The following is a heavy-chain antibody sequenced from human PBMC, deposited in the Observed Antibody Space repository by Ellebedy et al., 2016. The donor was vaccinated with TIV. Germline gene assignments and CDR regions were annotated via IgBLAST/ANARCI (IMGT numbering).Heavy chain of an antibody. CDR3: ARGRYDYDQNFDS. J-gene: IGHJ4*02. CDR2: IYYSGST. V-gene: IGHV4-59*01. Sequence: MPSETLSLTCTVSGASISSYYWSWIRQSPGKGLEWVGYIYYSGSTKYNPSLESRVTISLETSKNQFSLNLSSVTAADTAVYFCARGRYDYDQNFDSWGQGTLVTVSS. D-gene: IGHD4-17*01. CDR1: GASISSYY.